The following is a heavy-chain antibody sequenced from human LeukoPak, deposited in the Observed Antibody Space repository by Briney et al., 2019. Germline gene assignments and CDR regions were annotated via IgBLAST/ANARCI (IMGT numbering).Heavy chain of an antibody. D-gene: IGHD6-13*01. CDR2: ISRNSSTI. V-gene: IGHV3-48*04. J-gene: IGHJ4*02. CDR3: ARDRGAAAVVIFDY. CDR1: TFTLSSYN. Sequence: GGSQRLSCAASTFTLSSYNMNWVRQAPGKGLEWVSYISRNSSTIYYADSVKGRFTISRDNAKNSLYLQMNSLRAEDTAVYYCARDRGAAAVVIFDYWGQGTLVTVSS.